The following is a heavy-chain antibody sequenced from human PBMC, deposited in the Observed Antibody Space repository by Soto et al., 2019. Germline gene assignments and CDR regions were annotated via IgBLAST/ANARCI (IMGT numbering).Heavy chain of an antibody. CDR2: ISTASRYP. J-gene: IGHJ4*02. Sequence: GGSLRLSCAGSGFTFGDSYMSWIRQAPGKGLEWLSYISTASRYPAYADSVKGRITISRDNSNKTLYLQMNSLRAEDTAVYDCARDKMRDTALDYWGQGTMVTVSS. V-gene: IGHV3-11*06. CDR3: ARDKMRDTALDY. CDR1: GFTFGDSY.